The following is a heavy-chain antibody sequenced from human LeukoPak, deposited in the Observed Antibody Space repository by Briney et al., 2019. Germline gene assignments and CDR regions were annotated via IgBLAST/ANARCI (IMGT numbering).Heavy chain of an antibody. V-gene: IGHV4-39*07. CDR1: GGSISSSSYY. J-gene: IGHJ4*02. Sequence: SETLSLTCTVSGGSISSSSYYWGWIRQPPGKGLEWIGSIYHSGSTNYNPSLKSRVTISVDKSKNQFSLKLSSVTAADTAVYYCAMSQTYYYDSWGQGTLVTVSS. CDR2: IYHSGST. CDR3: AMSQTYYYDS. D-gene: IGHD3-22*01.